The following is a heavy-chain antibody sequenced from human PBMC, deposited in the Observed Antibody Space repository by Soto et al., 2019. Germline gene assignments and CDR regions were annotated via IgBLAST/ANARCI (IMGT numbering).Heavy chain of an antibody. CDR2: INPSGGST. D-gene: IGHD3-9*01. J-gene: IGHJ5*02. CDR1: GYTFTSYY. Sequence: ASVKVSCKASGYTFTSYYMHWVRQAPGQGLEWMGIINPSGGSTSYAQKFQGRVTMTRDTSTSTVYMELSSLRSEDTAVYYCARDKRYYDILTGYYNNWFDPWGQGTLVTVSS. CDR3: ARDKRYYDILTGYYNNWFDP. V-gene: IGHV1-46*03.